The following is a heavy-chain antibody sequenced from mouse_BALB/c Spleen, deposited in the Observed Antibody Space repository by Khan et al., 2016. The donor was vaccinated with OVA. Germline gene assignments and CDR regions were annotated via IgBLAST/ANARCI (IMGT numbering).Heavy chain of an antibody. CDR2: IDPANGNT. Sequence: VQLKQSGAELVKPGASVKLSCTASGFNIKDTYMHWVKQRPEQGLEWIGRIDPANGNTKYDPKFQGKATITADTSSNTAYLQLSSLTSEDTAVYYCARGRYYYGSSNYWRRDTTLTVSS. J-gene: IGHJ2*01. D-gene: IGHD1-1*01. CDR1: GFNIKDTY. CDR3: ARGRYYYGSSNY. V-gene: IGHV14-3*02.